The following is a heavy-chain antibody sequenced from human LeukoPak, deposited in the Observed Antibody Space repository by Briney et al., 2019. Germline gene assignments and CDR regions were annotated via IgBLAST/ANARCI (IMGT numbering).Heavy chain of an antibody. CDR2: IYPGDSDI. Sequence: GESLKISCKGSGYSFTSYWIGWVRQMPGKGLEWMGIIYPGDSDIRYSPSFQGQVTISADKSISTAYLQWSSLKASDTAMYYCARQEYCSGGSCYTWFDPWGQGTLVTVSS. D-gene: IGHD2-15*01. CDR3: ARQEYCSGGSCYTWFDP. V-gene: IGHV5-51*01. J-gene: IGHJ5*02. CDR1: GYSFTSYW.